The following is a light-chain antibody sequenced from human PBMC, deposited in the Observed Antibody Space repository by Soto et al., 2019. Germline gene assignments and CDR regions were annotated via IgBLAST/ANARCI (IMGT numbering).Light chain of an antibody. CDR1: QSVSSN. V-gene: IGKV3-15*01. J-gene: IGKJ3*01. CDR2: GAS. CDR3: QQYNNWPPFT. Sequence: EIVMTQSPATLSVSPGERDTLSCRASQSVSSNLAWYQQKPGQAPRLLIYGASTRATGITARFSGSGSGTEFTLTISSLKSEVFAVYYCQQYNNWPPFTFGPGTKVDIK.